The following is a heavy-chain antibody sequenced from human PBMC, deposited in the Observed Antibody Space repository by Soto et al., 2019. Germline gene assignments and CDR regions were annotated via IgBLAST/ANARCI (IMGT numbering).Heavy chain of an antibody. CDR3: ARDGEERQYCSGGSCFHRF. Sequence: QVQLVQSGAEVKKPGASVKVSCKASGYTFTSYGISWVRQAPGQGLEWMGWISAYNGNTNYAQKRQGRVPMTTDTSTSTAYMELRRLRSDDTAVYYCARDGEERQYCSGGSCFHRFWGQGTLVTVSS. CDR2: ISAYNGNT. J-gene: IGHJ4*02. V-gene: IGHV1-18*01. CDR1: GYTFTSYG. D-gene: IGHD2-15*01.